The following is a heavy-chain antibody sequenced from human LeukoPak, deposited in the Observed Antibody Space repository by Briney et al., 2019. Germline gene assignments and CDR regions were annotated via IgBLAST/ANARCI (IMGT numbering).Heavy chain of an antibody. V-gene: IGHV4-39*02. CDR2: ISYSGST. D-gene: IGHD6-13*01. J-gene: IGHJ4*02. CDR3: ARSSAGVPFDY. CDR1: GGSISTYY. Sequence: SETLSLTCTVSGGSISTYYWGWVRQPPGKGLEYIGSISYSGSTYYNPSLKSRVTISVDTSKNHFSLNLSSVSAADTAVYYCARSSAGVPFDYWGQGTLVTVSS.